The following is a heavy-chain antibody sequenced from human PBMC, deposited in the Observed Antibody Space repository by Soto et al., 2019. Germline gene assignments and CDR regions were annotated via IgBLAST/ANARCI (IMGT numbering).Heavy chain of an antibody. CDR3: ARAHYYGSGGYYLMDV. V-gene: IGHV1-46*01. D-gene: IGHD3-10*01. CDR1: GYTFTSYY. J-gene: IGHJ6*02. Sequence: ASVKGSCKASGYTFTSYYMHWVRQAPGQGLEWMGIINPSGGSTSYAQKFQGRVTMTRDTSTSTVYMELSSLRSEDTAVYYCARAHYYGSGGYYLMDVWGQGTTVTGSS. CDR2: INPSGGST.